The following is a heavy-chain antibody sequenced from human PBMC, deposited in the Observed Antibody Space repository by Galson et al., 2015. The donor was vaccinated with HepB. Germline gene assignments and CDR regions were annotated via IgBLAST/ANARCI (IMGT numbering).Heavy chain of an antibody. CDR2: INGDGSIT. CDR1: GFTFSDYW. CDR3: ATMGYYDSSGYYGYTHY. J-gene: IGHJ4*02. D-gene: IGHD3-22*01. V-gene: IGHV3-74*01. Sequence: SLRLSCAASGFTFSDYWMHWVRQAPGKGLVWVSRINGDGSITDYADSVKGRFTISRDNAKNTLYLQMNSLSGEDTAVYYCATMGYYDSSGYYGYTHYWGQGTLVTVSS.